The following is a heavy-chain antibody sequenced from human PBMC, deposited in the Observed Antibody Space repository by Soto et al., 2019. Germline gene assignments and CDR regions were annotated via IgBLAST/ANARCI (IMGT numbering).Heavy chain of an antibody. CDR2: IHSSGST. V-gene: IGHV4-39*01. J-gene: IGHJ6*03. Sequence: QLQMEESGPGLVKPSETLSLSCTVSGVSISKSSYYWGWIRQPPGRGLEWIGSIHSSGSTSYNRSLKNRVTMSVDTSKIQFSLRLNSVTAADTAVYYCARLVIVPAAMSDYCMDVWGKGATVTVSS. CDR3: ARLVIVPAAMSDYCMDV. D-gene: IGHD2-2*01. CDR1: GVSISKSSYY.